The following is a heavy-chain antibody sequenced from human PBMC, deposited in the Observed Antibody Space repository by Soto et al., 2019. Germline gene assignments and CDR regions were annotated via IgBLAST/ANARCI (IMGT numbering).Heavy chain of an antibody. D-gene: IGHD6-13*01. Sequence: GESLKISCKSYGYSFTTYWIAWVRQLPGKGLEYMGIIYPGDSETRYSPSFHGKVTISADRSIGTAYLQWSSLEASDSAFYFCARSPRSSPYFDYWGQGALVTVSS. CDR3: ARSPRSSPYFDY. V-gene: IGHV5-51*01. CDR1: GYSFTTYW. J-gene: IGHJ4*02. CDR2: IYPGDSET.